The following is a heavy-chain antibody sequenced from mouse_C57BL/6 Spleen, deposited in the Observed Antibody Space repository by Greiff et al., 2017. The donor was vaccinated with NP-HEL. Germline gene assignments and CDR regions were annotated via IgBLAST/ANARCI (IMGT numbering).Heavy chain of an antibody. CDR2: IDPETGGT. CDR3: TKGGYYYGSSYGFAY. J-gene: IGHJ3*01. CDR1: GYTFTDYE. V-gene: IGHV1-15*01. Sequence: QVQLKQPGAELVRPGASVTLSCKASGYTFTDYEMHWVKQTPVHGLEWIGAIDPETGGTAYNQKFKGKAILTADKSSSTAYMELRSLTSEDSAVYYCTKGGYYYGSSYGFAYWGQGTLVTVSA. D-gene: IGHD1-1*01.